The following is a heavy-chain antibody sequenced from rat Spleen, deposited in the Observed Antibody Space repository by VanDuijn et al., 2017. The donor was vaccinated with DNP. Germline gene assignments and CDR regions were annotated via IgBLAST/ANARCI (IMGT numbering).Heavy chain of an antibody. CDR1: GFNFNDFW. J-gene: IGHJ3*01. CDR3: ARLGWHGWFAY. Sequence: EVELVESGGGLVQPGRSLKLSCVASGFNFNDFWMGWVRQAPGKGLEWIGEINKDSSTINYSPSLKDKFTISRDNAQNTLYLQMSKLGSEDTAIYYCARLGWHGWFAYWGQGTLVTVSS. V-gene: IGHV4-2*01. D-gene: IGHD1-11*01. CDR2: INKDSSTI.